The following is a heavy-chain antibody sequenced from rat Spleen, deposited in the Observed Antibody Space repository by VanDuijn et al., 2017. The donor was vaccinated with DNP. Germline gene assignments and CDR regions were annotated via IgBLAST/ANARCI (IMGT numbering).Heavy chain of an antibody. CDR1: GFTFSDYY. D-gene: IGHD1-10*01. J-gene: IGHJ3*01. V-gene: IGHV5-22*01. CDR3: ARPYYNNYGGFAY. CDR2: ITYDGSST. Sequence: EVQLVESGGGLVPPGRSQKLSCAASGFTFSDYYMAWVRQAPTRGLEWVAYITYDGSSTYYGDSVKGRFTISRDNAKSTLYLQMKSLRSEDMATYDCARPYYNNYGGFAYWGQGTVVTVSS.